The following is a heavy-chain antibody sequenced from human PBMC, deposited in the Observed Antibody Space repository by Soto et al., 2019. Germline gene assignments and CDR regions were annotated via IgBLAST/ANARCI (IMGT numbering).Heavy chain of an antibody. CDR3: ARDFYPVGDVFDY. V-gene: IGHV1-18*04. CDR1: GYTCTNYG. CDR2: VSGYNDKT. D-gene: IGHD1-26*01. Sequence: QVQLVQSGAELKKPGASVKVSCKASGYTCTNYGICWVRQAPGQGLGWVGWVSGYNDKTKSAQKFQGRGPMTTDTATTTAYMELRGLRSDDTAVYFCARDFYPVGDVFDYWGQGTLVTVSS. J-gene: IGHJ4*02.